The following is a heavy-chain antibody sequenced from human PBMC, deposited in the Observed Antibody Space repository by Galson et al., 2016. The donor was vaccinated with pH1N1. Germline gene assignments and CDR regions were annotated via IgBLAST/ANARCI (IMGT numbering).Heavy chain of an antibody. CDR3: ARKVGDY. V-gene: IGHV3-7*01. Sequence: SLRLSCAASGLTFSNYWMSWVRQAPGKGLEWVVNINQDGSAKYYIDSVKGRFTISRDNAKNSLYLQMNSLRAEDTAVYYCARKVGDYWGQGTLVTVSS. J-gene: IGHJ4*02. CDR1: GLTFSNYW. CDR2: INQDGSAK.